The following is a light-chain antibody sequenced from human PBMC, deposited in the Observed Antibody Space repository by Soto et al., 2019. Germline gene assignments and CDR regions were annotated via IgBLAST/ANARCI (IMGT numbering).Light chain of an antibody. CDR2: AAS. Sequence: DIQMTQSPSSLSASVGDRVTITCRASLTIGDSLSWFQQKAGKPPTLLIYAASALQSGVPARFSGSGSGTDFTLTISNMQREDFATYYCLQTYNLPRTFGQGTKVEFK. CDR3: LQTYNLPRT. CDR1: LTIGDS. J-gene: IGKJ1*01. V-gene: IGKV1-39*01.